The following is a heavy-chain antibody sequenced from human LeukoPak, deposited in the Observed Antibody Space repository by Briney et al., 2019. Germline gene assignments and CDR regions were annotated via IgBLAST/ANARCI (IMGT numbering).Heavy chain of an antibody. CDR3: VRGVDSSGSLDY. CDR1: GFTFRSYG. V-gene: IGHV3-30*03. CDR2: ISYDGSNK. Sequence: PGGSLRLSCAASGFTFRSYGMHWVRQAPGKGLEWVAVISYDGSNKYYADSVKGRFTISRDNSKNTLYLQMNSLRAEDTAAYYCVRGVDSSGSLDYWGQGTLVTVSS. J-gene: IGHJ4*02. D-gene: IGHD6-19*01.